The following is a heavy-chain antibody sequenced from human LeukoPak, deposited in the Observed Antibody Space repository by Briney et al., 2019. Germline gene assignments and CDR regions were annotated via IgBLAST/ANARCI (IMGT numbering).Heavy chain of an antibody. CDR1: GGSFSGYY. V-gene: IGHV4-34*01. Sequence: PSETLSLTCAVYGGSFSGYYWSWIRQPPGKGLEWIGEINHSGSTNYSPSLKSRVTISVDTSKNQFSLKLSSVTAADTAVYYCARARIAAAGTSFDYWGQGTLVTVSS. CDR2: INHSGST. J-gene: IGHJ4*02. CDR3: ARARIAAAGTSFDY. D-gene: IGHD6-13*01.